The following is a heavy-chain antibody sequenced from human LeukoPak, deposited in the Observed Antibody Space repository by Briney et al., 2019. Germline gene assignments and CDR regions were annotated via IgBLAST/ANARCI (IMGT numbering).Heavy chain of an antibody. D-gene: IGHD6-13*01. Sequence: GGSLRLSCGASGFTFNTYSMSWVRQAPGKGLEWVSFISSGSHYIYYADSVKGRFTISRDNTKNSLFLQMSSLRAEDTAVYYCVKGRGQQLVYAFDIWGQGTMVTVSS. V-gene: IGHV3-21*01. J-gene: IGHJ3*02. CDR1: GFTFNTYS. CDR2: ISSGSHYI. CDR3: VKGRGQQLVYAFDI.